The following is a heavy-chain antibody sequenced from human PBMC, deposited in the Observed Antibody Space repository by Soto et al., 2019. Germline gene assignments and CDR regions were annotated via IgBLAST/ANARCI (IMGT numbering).Heavy chain of an antibody. V-gene: IGHV5-51*01. D-gene: IGHD6-13*01. CDR2: IFPGDSET. Sequence: GESLKISCQGSGYSFCAYWIGWVRPMHGKGLEWRGIIFPGDSETRYSPSFHGKVTISADRSINTAYLQWNSLEASDTAFYFCARSPRSSPYFDYWGQGALVTVSS. CDR1: GYSFCAYW. J-gene: IGHJ4*02. CDR3: ARSPRSSPYFDY.